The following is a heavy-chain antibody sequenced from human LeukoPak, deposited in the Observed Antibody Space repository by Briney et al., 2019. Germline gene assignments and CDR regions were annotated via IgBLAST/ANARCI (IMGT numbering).Heavy chain of an antibody. V-gene: IGHV4-59*01. CDR3: ARGNGPYDAFDI. D-gene: IGHD2-8*01. Sequence: SETLSLTCTVSGGSISIYYWSWIRQPPGKGLEWIGYIYYSGSTNYNPSLKSRVTISVDTSKNQFSLKLSSVTAADTAVYYCARGNGPYDAFDIWGQGTMVTVSS. J-gene: IGHJ3*02. CDR2: IYYSGST. CDR1: GGSISIYY.